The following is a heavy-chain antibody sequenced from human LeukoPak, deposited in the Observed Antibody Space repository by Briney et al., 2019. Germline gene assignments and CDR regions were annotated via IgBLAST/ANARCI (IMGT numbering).Heavy chain of an antibody. CDR2: IQQDGNEK. V-gene: IGHV3-7*01. Sequence: GGSPRLSCAASGFTFSDSHMSWVRQAPGKGLEWVASIQQDGNEKYFVDSVKGRFTISRDNAKNSLYLQMNSLRAEDTAVYYCARGWSVPGYWGQGTLVTVSS. CDR1: GFTFSDSH. D-gene: IGHD2-15*01. CDR3: ARGWSVPGY. J-gene: IGHJ4*02.